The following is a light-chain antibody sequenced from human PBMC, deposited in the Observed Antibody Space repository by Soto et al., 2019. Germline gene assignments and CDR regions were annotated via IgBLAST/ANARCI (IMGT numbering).Light chain of an antibody. CDR1: QSVSSN. V-gene: IGKV3-15*01. Sequence: EIVMTQSPATLSVSPGERATLSCRASQSVSSNLAWYQQKPGQAPRLLIYGASTRATGIPARFSGSGSGTEFTLTISSLQSEDFAVYYCPPYNNSPPELTFGGGTKVDIK. CDR2: GAS. CDR3: PPYNNSPPELT. J-gene: IGKJ4*01.